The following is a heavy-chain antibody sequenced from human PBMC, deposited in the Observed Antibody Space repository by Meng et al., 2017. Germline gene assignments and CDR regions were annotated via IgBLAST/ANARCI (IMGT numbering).Heavy chain of an antibody. Sequence: VQLCKSGAGLVNGAGKTFASCAVAGGNMSGCCWWSLYRQPPGQGLEWIGGIDQSWSNNYKRSLKSRVTISVDKSKNQFSLKLSSVTAADMAVYYCARMSVLLWFGEVFLNWGQGTLVTSPQ. CDR2: IDQSWSN. CDR3: ARMSVLLWFGEVFLN. V-gene: IGHV4-4*02. D-gene: IGHD3-10*01. J-gene: IGHJ4*02. CDR1: GGNMSGCCW.